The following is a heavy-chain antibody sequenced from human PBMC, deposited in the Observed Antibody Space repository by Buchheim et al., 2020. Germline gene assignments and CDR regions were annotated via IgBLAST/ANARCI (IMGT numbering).Heavy chain of an antibody. CDR3: AKDFSYDFWSGYREEQNFDY. CDR2: IWYDGSQK. D-gene: IGHD3-3*01. Sequence: QVHLVESGGGVVQPGRSLRLSCAASGFTFSRFGMHWVRQAPGKGLEWVAVIWYDGSQKYYADSVKGRFTISRDNSKNTLYLQMNSLRAEDTAVYYCAKDFSYDFWSGYREEQNFDYWGQGTL. CDR1: GFTFSRFG. J-gene: IGHJ4*02. V-gene: IGHV3-33*06.